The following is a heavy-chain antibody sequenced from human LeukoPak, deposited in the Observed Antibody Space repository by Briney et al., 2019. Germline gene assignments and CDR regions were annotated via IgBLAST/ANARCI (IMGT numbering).Heavy chain of an antibody. CDR2: IYTSGST. D-gene: IGHD2-2*01. J-gene: IGHJ5*02. V-gene: IGHV4-4*07. Sequence: PSETLSLTCTVSGGSISSYYWSWIRQPAGKGLEWIGRIYTSGSTNYNPSLKSRVTMSVDTSKNQFSLKLSSVTAADTAVYYCARDRTVVVPAAIMGWFDPWGQGTLVTVSS. CDR1: GGSISSYY. CDR3: ARDRTVVVPAAIMGWFDP.